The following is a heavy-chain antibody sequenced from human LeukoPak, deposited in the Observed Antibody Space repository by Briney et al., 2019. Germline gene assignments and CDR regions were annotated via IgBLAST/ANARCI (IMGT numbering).Heavy chain of an antibody. J-gene: IGHJ4*02. V-gene: IGHV1-69*13. CDR2: IIPILGTA. Sequence: ASVKVSYKASGGTFSSYAISWVRQAPGQGLEWMGGIIPILGTANYAQKFQGRVTITADESTSTAYMELSSLRSEDTAVYYCARDGYNKYYFDYWGQGTLVTVSS. D-gene: IGHD5-24*01. CDR3: ARDGYNKYYFDY. CDR1: GGTFSSYA.